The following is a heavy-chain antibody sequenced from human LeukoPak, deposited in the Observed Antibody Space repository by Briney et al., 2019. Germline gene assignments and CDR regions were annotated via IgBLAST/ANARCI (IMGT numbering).Heavy chain of an antibody. CDR3: AKPYSSGWLYFQH. V-gene: IGHV3-23*01. CDR2: ISGSGGST. J-gene: IGHJ1*01. CDR1: GFTFSSYA. D-gene: IGHD6-19*01. Sequence: PRGSLRLSCAASGFTFSSYAMSWVRQAPGKGLEWVSAISGSGGSTDYADSVKGRFTISRDNSKNTLYLQMNSLRAEDTAVYYCAKPYSSGWLYFQHWGQGTLVTVSS.